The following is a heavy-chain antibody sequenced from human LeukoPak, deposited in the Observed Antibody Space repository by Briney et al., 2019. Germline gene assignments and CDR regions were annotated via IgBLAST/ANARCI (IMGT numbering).Heavy chain of an antibody. V-gene: IGHV3-30*18. CDR3: AKDLTISNYYIDY. CDR2: ISYDGSNK. Sequence: GGSLRLSCAASGFTFSSYGMHWVRQAPGKGLEWVAVISYDGSNKYYADSVKGRFTISRDNSKNTLYLQMNSLRAEDTAVYYCAKDLTISNYYIDYWGQGTLVTASS. J-gene: IGHJ4*02. CDR1: GFTFSSYG. D-gene: IGHD3-9*01.